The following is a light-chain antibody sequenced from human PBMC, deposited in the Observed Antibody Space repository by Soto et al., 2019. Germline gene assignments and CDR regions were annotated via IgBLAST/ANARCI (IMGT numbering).Light chain of an antibody. J-gene: IGKJ4*01. CDR1: QSVSSY. V-gene: IGKV3-11*01. Sequence: EIVLTQSPATLSLSPGERATLSCRASQSVSSYLAWYQQKPGQAPRLLIYDASNRATGIPARFSGSGSGKDFTLTISSLEPEDFAVYYCQQRSNCPFLTFGGGTNVEIK. CDR3: QQRSNCPFLT. CDR2: DAS.